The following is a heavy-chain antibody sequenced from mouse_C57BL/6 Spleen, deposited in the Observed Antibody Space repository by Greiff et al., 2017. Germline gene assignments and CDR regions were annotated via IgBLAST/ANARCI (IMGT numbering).Heavy chain of an antibody. Sequence: VQRVESGAELARPGASVKMSCKASGYTFTSYTMHWVKQRPGQGLEWIGYINPSSGYTKYNQKFKDKATLTADKSSSTAYMQLSSLTSEDSAVYYCARYGRYFDVWGTGTTVTVSS. CDR1: GYTFTSYT. V-gene: IGHV1-4*01. CDR2: INPSSGYT. J-gene: IGHJ1*03. CDR3: ARYGRYFDV. D-gene: IGHD1-1*02.